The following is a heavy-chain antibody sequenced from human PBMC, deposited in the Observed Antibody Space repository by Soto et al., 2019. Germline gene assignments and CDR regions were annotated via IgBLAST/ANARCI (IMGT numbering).Heavy chain of an antibody. J-gene: IGHJ4*02. CDR3: ANESPKGGSYSDY. CDR1: GFTFSSHG. Sequence: QVQLVESGGNVVQPGRSLTLSCVASGFTFSSHGMHWVRQAPGKGLEWVAVISFDGSNKWYADYVRGRFTISRDNSKSTVYLQMNSLRGDDTAMYYGANESPKGGSYSDYWGQGTLVTVSS. V-gene: IGHV3-30*18. CDR2: ISFDGSNK. D-gene: IGHD3-10*01.